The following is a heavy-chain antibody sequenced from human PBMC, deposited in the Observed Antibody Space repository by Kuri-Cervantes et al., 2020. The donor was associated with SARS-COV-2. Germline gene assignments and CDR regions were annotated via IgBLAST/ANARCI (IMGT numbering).Heavy chain of an antibody. CDR2: IYYSGST. V-gene: IGHV4-61*08. J-gene: IGHJ3*02. Sequence: SETMSLTCTVSGGSISSSGYYWSWIRQPPGKGLEWIGYIYYSGSTNYNPSLKSRVTISVDTSKNQFSLKLSSVTAADTAVYYCARDKLQFDAFDIWGQGTMVTVSS. CDR1: GGSISSSGYY. CDR3: ARDKLQFDAFDI. D-gene: IGHD5-24*01.